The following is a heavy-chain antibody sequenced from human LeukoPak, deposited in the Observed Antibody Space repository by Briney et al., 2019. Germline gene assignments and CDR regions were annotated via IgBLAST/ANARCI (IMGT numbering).Heavy chain of an antibody. CDR2: IHYSGAT. CDR1: GDSISGYF. CDR3: AREGGGQQLVPYAFDI. Sequence: SETLSLTCTVSGDSISGYFWSWIRQTPGKGLEWIGYIHYSGATNYNPSLKSRVTMSVDTSKNQFSLRLSSVTAADTAVYYCAREGGGQQLVPYAFDIWGQGTMVTASS. D-gene: IGHD6-13*01. V-gene: IGHV4-59*12. J-gene: IGHJ3*02.